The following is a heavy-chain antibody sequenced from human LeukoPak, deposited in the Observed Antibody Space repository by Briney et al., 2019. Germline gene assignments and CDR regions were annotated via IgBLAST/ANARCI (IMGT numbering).Heavy chain of an antibody. Sequence: ASVKVSCKASGYTFTSYYMHWVRQAPGQGLEWMGIINPSGGSTSYAQKFQGRVTMTRDMSTSTVYMELSSLRSEDTAVYYCARPYYDSSGYYDAFDIWGQGTMVTVSS. J-gene: IGHJ3*02. CDR3: ARPYYDSSGYYDAFDI. CDR1: GYTFTSYY. CDR2: INPSGGST. V-gene: IGHV1-46*01. D-gene: IGHD3-22*01.